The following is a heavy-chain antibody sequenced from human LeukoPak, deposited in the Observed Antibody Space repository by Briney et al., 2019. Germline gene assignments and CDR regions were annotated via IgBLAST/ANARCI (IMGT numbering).Heavy chain of an antibody. CDR1: GYTFTSYG. D-gene: IGHD2-2*02. CDR2: ISPYNGNT. CDR3: ARGNCRSTECYTDDAFDI. V-gene: IGHV1-18*01. J-gene: IGHJ3*02. Sequence: ASVKVSCKASGYTFTSYGISSVRQAPGQGLEWMGWISPYNGNTNYAQTIQDRVTMTTDTSTSTGYMELRGLRSDDTAVYYCARGNCRSTECYTDDAFDIWGQGTMVTVSS.